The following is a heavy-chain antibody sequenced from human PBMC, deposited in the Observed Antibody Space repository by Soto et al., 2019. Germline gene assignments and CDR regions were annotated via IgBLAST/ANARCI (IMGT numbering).Heavy chain of an antibody. CDR3: TTLGDILMFGYYGMDV. Sequence: GGSLRLSWAASGCTFSNAWMSWVRQAQGKGLEWVGRIKSKTDGGTTDYAAPVKGRFTTSRDDSKNTLYLQMNSLKTEDTAVYYCTTLGDILMFGYYGMDVWGQGTTVTVSS. CDR1: GCTFSNAW. CDR2: IKSKTDGGTT. D-gene: IGHD3-9*01. V-gene: IGHV3-15*07. J-gene: IGHJ6*02.